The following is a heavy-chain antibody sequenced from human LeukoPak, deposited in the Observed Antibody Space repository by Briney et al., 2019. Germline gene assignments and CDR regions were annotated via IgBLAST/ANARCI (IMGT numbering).Heavy chain of an antibody. V-gene: IGHV3-30*04. CDR1: GFTFSSYA. CDR3: VAGADYYGSGGLNDY. CDR2: ISYDGSNK. J-gene: IGHJ4*02. D-gene: IGHD3-10*01. Sequence: GRSLRLSCAASGFTFSSYAMHWVRQAPGKGLEWVAVISYDGSNKYYADSVKGRFTISRDNSKNTLYLQMNSLRAEDTAVYYCVAGADYYGSGGLNDYWGQGTLVTVSS.